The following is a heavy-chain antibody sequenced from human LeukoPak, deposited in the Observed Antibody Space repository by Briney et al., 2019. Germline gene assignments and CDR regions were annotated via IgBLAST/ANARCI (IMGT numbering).Heavy chain of an antibody. V-gene: IGHV3-15*01. CDR2: IKRKGDGETT. D-gene: IGHD3-10*01. Sequence: GGSLRLSCAASGFTFTNAWMTWVRQAPGKGLEWVGRIKRKGDGETTDYAAPVKGRFIMSRDDAKATLYLQMNSLNAEDTAVYYCATDLGLTMIRGVIVHWGQGALVTVSS. J-gene: IGHJ4*02. CDR1: GFTFTNAW. CDR3: ATDLGLTMIRGVIVH.